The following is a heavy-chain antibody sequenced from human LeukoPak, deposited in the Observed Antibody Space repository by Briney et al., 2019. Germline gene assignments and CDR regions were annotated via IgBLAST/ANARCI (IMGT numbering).Heavy chain of an antibody. Sequence: GRSLRLSCAASGFTFSSYRMHWVRQAPGKGLEWVAVIWHDGSAKFYVDSVRGRFSISRDDSKNTLYLQMNSLRAEDTALYYCAKDNRGGWSGYFDYWGRGTLVTVSS. CDR1: GFTFSSYR. D-gene: IGHD6-19*01. CDR2: IWHDGSAK. V-gene: IGHV3-33*06. J-gene: IGHJ4*02. CDR3: AKDNRGGWSGYFDY.